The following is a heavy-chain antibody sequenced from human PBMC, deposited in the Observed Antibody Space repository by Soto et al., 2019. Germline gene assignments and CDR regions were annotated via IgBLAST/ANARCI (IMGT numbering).Heavy chain of an antibody. D-gene: IGHD1-1*01. CDR3: ARDLREYSDAFDI. CDR2: IWYDGSNK. V-gene: IGHV3-33*01. Sequence: PGGSLRLSCAASGFTFSSYGVHWVRQAPGKGLEWVAVIWYDGSNKYYADSVKGRFTISRDNSKNTLYLQMNSLRAEDTAVYYCARDLREYSDAFDIWGQGTMVTVSS. CDR1: GFTFSSYG. J-gene: IGHJ3*02.